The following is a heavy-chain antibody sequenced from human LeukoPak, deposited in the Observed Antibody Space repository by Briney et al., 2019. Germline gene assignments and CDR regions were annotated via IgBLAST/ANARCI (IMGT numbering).Heavy chain of an antibody. CDR2: IYYSGST. D-gene: IGHD2-8*02. V-gene: IGHV4-59*01. CDR3: ARVTLVQTFDP. CDR1: GGSTSSYY. Sequence: SETLSLTCTVSGGSTSSYYWSWIRQPPGKGLEWIGYIYYSGSTNYNPSLKSRVTISVDTSKNQFSLKLSSVTAADTAVYYCARVTLVQTFDPWGQGTLVTVSS. J-gene: IGHJ5*02.